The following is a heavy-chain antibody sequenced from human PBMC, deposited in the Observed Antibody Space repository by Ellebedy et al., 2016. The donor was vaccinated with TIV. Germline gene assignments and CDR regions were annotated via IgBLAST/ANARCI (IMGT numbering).Heavy chain of an antibody. CDR3: ARSISGTNDY. D-gene: IGHD1-7*01. CDR1: GFTFSSYA. Sequence: GESLKISCAASGFTFSSYAMHWVRQAPGKGLEWVAVISYDGSNKYYADSVKGRFTISRDNSKNTLYLQMNSLRAEDTAVYYCARSISGTNDYWGQGTLVTVSS. V-gene: IGHV3-30-3*01. J-gene: IGHJ4*02. CDR2: ISYDGSNK.